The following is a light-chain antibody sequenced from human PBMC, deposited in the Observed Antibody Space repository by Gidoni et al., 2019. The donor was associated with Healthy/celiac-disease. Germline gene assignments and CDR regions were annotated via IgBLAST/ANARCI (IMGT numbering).Light chain of an antibody. CDR3: QQSYSTPPT. CDR2: GAS. CDR1: QSISSY. V-gene: IGKV1-39*01. J-gene: IGKJ1*01. Sequence: IQMTQSPSSLSASVGDRFTITCRASQSISSYLNWYPQKTGKAPKLLIYGASSLQSGVPSRFSGRGSGTDFTITISRLQHEDFETYYCQQSYSTPPTFGQGTKVEIK.